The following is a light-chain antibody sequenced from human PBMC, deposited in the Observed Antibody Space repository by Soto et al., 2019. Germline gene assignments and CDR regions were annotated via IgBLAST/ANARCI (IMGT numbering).Light chain of an antibody. CDR1: SSDVGGYNY. Sequence: SALTQPASVSGSPGQWITISCTGTSSDVGGYNYVSWYQQHPGKAPKLLIYDVSNRPSGVSNRFSGSKSGNTASLTISGLQAEDEADYYCSSYTTSSTLGVFGTGTKVTVL. J-gene: IGLJ1*01. CDR3: SSYTTSSTLGV. V-gene: IGLV2-14*01. CDR2: DVS.